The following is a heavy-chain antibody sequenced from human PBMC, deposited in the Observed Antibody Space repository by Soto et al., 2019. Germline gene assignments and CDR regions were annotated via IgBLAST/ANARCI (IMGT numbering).Heavy chain of an antibody. D-gene: IGHD1-26*01. Sequence: GSLRLSGAASVFTCSNAWMSWVRRAPGKGLEWVGRIKSKTDGGTTDYAAPVKGRFTISRDDSKNTLYLQMNSLKTEDTAVYYCTTFVGGSSNFDYWGQGTLVTVSS. V-gene: IGHV3-15*01. J-gene: IGHJ4*02. CDR1: VFTCSNAW. CDR3: TTFVGGSSNFDY. CDR2: IKSKTDGGTT.